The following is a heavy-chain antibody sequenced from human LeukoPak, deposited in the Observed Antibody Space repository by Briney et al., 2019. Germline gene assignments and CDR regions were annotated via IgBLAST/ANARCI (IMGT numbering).Heavy chain of an antibody. D-gene: IGHD1-26*01. CDR3: ARDGPGAGRAFDS. V-gene: IGHV1-2*02. Sequence: GASVKVSCKASGYTFTGYYMHWMRQAPGQGLEWMGWINPNSGGTNYAQKFQGRVTMTRDTSISTAYMELSRLRSDDTAVYYCARDGPGAGRAFDSWGQGTLVTVSS. CDR2: INPNSGGT. J-gene: IGHJ4*02. CDR1: GYTFTGYY.